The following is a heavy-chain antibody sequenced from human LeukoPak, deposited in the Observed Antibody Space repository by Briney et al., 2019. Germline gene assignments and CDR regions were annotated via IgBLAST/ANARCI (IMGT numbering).Heavy chain of an antibody. J-gene: IGHJ5*02. CDR3: AREYSSSWYNWFDP. D-gene: IGHD6-13*01. V-gene: IGHV4-59*01. CDR1: GGSISSYY. CDR2: IYYSGST. Sequence: PSETLSLTCTVSGGSISSYYWSWIRQPPGKGLEWIGYIYYSGSTNYNPSLKNRVTISVDTSKNQFSLKVSSVTAADTAVYYCAREYSSSWYNWFDPWGQGTLVTVSS.